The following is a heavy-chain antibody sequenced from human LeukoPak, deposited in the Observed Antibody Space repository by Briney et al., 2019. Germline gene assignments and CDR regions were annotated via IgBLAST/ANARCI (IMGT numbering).Heavy chain of an antibody. D-gene: IGHD3-22*01. J-gene: IGHJ4*02. V-gene: IGHV3-66*01. CDR1: GFTVSSNY. Sequence: GSLRLSCAASGFTVSSNYMSWVRQAPGKGLEWVSVIYSGGSTYYADSVKGRFTISRDNSKNTLYLQMNSLGAEDTAVYYCARDQGITMIVVDWGQGTLVTVSS. CDR2: IYSGGST. CDR3: ARDQGITMIVVD.